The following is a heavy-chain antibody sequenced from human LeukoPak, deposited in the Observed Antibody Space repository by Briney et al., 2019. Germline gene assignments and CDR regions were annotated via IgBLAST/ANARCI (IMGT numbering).Heavy chain of an antibody. CDR2: IYYSGST. Sequence: SETLSLTCTVSGGSISSYYWSWIRQPPGKGLEWIGYIYYSGSTNYNPSLKSRVTISVDTSKNQFSLKLSSVTAADTAVYYCARARVGGKDAFDIWGQGTMVTVSS. CDR1: GGSISSYY. CDR3: ARARVGGKDAFDI. J-gene: IGHJ3*02. V-gene: IGHV4-59*01. D-gene: IGHD3-16*01.